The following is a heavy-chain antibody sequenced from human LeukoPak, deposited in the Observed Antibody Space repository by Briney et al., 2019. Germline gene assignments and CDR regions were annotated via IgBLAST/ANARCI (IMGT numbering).Heavy chain of an antibody. CDR2: IYYSGST. V-gene: IGHV4-39*07. Sequence: SETLSLTCTVSGGSISSSSHYWGWIRQPPGKGLEWIGSIYYSGSTYYNPSLKSRVTISVDTSKNQFSLKLSSVTAADTAVYYCARGADYYDSSGYYEGAFDIWSQGTMVTVSS. CDR1: GGSISSSSHY. CDR3: ARGADYYDSSGYYEGAFDI. J-gene: IGHJ3*02. D-gene: IGHD3-22*01.